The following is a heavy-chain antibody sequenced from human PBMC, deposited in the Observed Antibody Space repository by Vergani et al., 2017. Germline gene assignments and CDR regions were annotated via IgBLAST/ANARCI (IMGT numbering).Heavy chain of an antibody. V-gene: IGHV3-23*01. Sequence: EVQLLQSGGGVIQPGGSVRLSCAASGFTFSACPMTWVRQAPGKGLEWVSAISARYPSTYYADSVKGRFTISRDNSKNMLYLQMNSLRAEDTAVYYCARRVPFSAFEGQMLCYGLDVWGQGTTVTVSS. CDR3: ARRVPFSAFEGQMLCYGLDV. D-gene: IGHD2-2*01. J-gene: IGHJ6*02. CDR2: ISARYPST. CDR1: GFTFSACP.